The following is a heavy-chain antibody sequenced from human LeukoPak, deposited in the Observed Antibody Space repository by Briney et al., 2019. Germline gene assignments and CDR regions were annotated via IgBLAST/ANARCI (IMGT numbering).Heavy chain of an antibody. D-gene: IGHD3-22*01. V-gene: IGHV4-61*02. CDR2: IYTSGST. J-gene: IGHJ4*02. CDR3: ARGWGYYYDSSGYYV. Sequence: SETLSLTCTVSGGSISSGSYYWSWIRQPAGKGLEWIGRIYTSGSTNYNPSLKSRVTISVDTSKNQFSLKLSSVTAADTAVYYCARGWGYYYDSSGYYVWGQGTLVTVSS. CDR1: GGSISSGSYY.